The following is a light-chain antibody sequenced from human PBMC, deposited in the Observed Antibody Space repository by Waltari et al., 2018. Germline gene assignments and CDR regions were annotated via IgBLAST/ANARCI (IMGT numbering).Light chain of an antibody. CDR2: GAS. Sequence: EKVMTQSPDTLSVSPGERATLSCRASQTVNTELAWYQQRPGQAPRLLLYGASTRSTGVPARVSGSGSGTEFTLTISSLHSEDFAVYYCQQYNDWPLTFGGGTKVDIK. CDR1: QTVNTE. V-gene: IGKV3-15*01. CDR3: QQYNDWPLT. J-gene: IGKJ4*01.